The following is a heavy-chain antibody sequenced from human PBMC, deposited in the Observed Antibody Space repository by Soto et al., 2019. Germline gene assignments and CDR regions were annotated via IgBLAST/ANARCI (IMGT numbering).Heavy chain of an antibody. CDR2: ISNDGSNK. CDR3: ARSVRQQWLLFKY. CDR1: GFTFSSYA. V-gene: IGHV3-30-3*01. Sequence: PGGSLRLSCAASGFTFSSYAMHWVRQAPGKGLEWVAVISNDGSNKYYADSVKGRFTISRDNSKNTLYLQMNSLRAEDTAVYSCARSVRQQWLLFKYWRQGTLVTVSS. D-gene: IGHD6-19*01. J-gene: IGHJ1*01.